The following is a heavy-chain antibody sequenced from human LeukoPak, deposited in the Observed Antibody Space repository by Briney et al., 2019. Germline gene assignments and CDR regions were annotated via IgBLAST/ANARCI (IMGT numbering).Heavy chain of an antibody. Sequence: PGGSLRLSCAASGFTFSSYAMSWVRQAPGKGLEWVSAISGSGGSTYYADSAKGRFTISRDNSKNTLYLQMNSLRAEDTAVYYCAKVGYCSGGSCYSDIYRDYWGQGTLVTVSS. J-gene: IGHJ4*02. V-gene: IGHV3-23*01. CDR3: AKVGYCSGGSCYSDIYRDY. CDR1: GFTFSSYA. CDR2: ISGSGGST. D-gene: IGHD2-15*01.